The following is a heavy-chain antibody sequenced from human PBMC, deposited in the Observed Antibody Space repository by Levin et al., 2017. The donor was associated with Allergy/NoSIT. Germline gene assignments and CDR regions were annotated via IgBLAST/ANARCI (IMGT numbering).Heavy chain of an antibody. Sequence: SETLSLTCTVSGGSISSGDYYWSWIRQPPGKGLEWIGYIYYSGSTYYNPSLKSRVTISVDTSKNQFSLKLSSVTAADTAVYYCARDRYCGGDCYATTDAFDIWGQGTMVTVSS. V-gene: IGHV4-30-4*01. D-gene: IGHD2-21*02. CDR1: GGSISSGDYY. CDR3: ARDRYCGGDCYATTDAFDI. CDR2: IYYSGST. J-gene: IGHJ3*02.